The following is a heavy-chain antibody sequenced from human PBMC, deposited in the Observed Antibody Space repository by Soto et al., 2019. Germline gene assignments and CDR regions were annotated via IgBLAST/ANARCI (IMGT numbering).Heavy chain of an antibody. CDR3: ARGGGGGVDC. CDR2: IYYGGDS. CDR1: GGSISSRTSY. D-gene: IGHD1-26*01. V-gene: IGHV4-31*03. Sequence: QVQLQESGPGLVKPSQTLSLTCTVSGGSISSRTSYWSWIRQHPGKGLEWIGYIYYGGDSFYNPSPRSRVTIARDPSETPFSLRLNSVPAADTAVYFWARGGGGGVDCWGQGTLVTVAS. J-gene: IGHJ4*02.